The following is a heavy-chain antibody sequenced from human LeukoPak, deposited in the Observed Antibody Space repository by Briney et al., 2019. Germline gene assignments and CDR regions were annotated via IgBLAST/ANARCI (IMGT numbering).Heavy chain of an antibody. CDR2: IIPIFGTA. D-gene: IGHD6-6*01. Sequence: ASVKVSCKASGGTFSSYAISWVRQAPRLGLEWMGGIIPIFGTANYAQKFQGRVTITTDESTSTAYMELSSLRYEDTAVYYCARDIAARRAARIAFDIWGQGTMVTVSS. J-gene: IGHJ3*02. CDR1: GGTFSSYA. V-gene: IGHV1-69*05. CDR3: ARDIAARRAARIAFDI.